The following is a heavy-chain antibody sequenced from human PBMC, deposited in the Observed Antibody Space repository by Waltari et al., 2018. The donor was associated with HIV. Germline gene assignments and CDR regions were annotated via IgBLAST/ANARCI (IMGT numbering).Heavy chain of an antibody. Sequence: QVTLVQSGAEVKKPGASVKVSCKASAKTLPIHGFTSVRQAPGQGLEWMGWISAHNGNTNYAQKFQGRVTMTTDTSTSTAYMELRSLRSDDTAVYYCARSPPQYDSSGYYCDYWGQGTLVTVSS. CDR2: ISAHNGNT. CDR1: AKTLPIHG. D-gene: IGHD3-22*01. V-gene: IGHV1-18*01. J-gene: IGHJ4*02. CDR3: ARSPPQYDSSGYYCDY.